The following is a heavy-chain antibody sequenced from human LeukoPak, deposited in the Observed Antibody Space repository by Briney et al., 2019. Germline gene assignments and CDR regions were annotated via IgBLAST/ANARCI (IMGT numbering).Heavy chain of an antibody. D-gene: IGHD5-24*01. CDR1: GFTVSSNY. CDR3: ARRGDGYSPYYFDY. Sequence: GGSLRLSCAASGFTVSSNYMSWVRQAPGKGLEWVSVIYRGGSKYYEDSVKGRFTICRDNPKNTLYLQMNRLRAEDTAVYYCARRGDGYSPYYFDYLGRGRLVTVCS. V-gene: IGHV3-53*01. CDR2: IYRGGSK. J-gene: IGHJ4*02.